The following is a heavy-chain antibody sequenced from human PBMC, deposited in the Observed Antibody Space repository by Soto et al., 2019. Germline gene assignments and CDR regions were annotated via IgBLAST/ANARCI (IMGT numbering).Heavy chain of an antibody. J-gene: IGHJ6*03. CDR3: ARGLILWFGELSRRGGYYFYVDV. CDR2: INDSGNI. CDR1: GGSFSGYQ. V-gene: IGHV4-34*01. Sequence: QVQLQQWGAGLLKPSETLSLTCAVYGGSFSGYQWSWIRQTPGKGLEWIGEINDSGNINYNPSLKSRVTILLDTPKKQISLKLLSVTAADTAVYFCARGLILWFGELSRRGGYYFYVDVWGKGTTVTVSS. D-gene: IGHD3-10*01.